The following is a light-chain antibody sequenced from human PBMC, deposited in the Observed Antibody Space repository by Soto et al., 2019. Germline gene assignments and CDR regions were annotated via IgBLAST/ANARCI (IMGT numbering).Light chain of an antibody. CDR3: QQYGSSPPIT. CDR1: QGVSSSY. V-gene: IGKV3-20*01. CDR2: DAS. Sequence: EIFLTQSPGTLSFSPGEIATLSCRASQGVSSSYLAWYQQKPGQAPRLLIYDASNRATGIPARFSGSGSGTDFTLTIRRLEPEDFAVYYCQQYGSSPPITFGQGTRLEI. J-gene: IGKJ5*01.